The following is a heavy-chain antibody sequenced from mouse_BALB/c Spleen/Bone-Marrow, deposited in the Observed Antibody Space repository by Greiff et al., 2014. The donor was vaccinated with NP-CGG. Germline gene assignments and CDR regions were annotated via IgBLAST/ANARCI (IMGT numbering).Heavy chain of an antibody. CDR3: AKNYRYDGALDY. Sequence: VQLKESGPELVKPGASVKISCKASGYPFTGYYMHWVKQSHVKSLEWIGRINPYNGATSYNQNFKVKASLTVDKSSSTAYMELHSLTSEDSAVYYCAKNYRYDGALDYWGQGTSVTVSS. CDR1: GYPFTGYY. J-gene: IGHJ4*01. CDR2: INPYNGAT. D-gene: IGHD2-14*01. V-gene: IGHV1-31*01.